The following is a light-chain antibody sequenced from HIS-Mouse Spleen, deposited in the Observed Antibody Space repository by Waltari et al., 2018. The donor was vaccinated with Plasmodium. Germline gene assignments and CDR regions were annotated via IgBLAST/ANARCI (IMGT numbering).Light chain of an antibody. CDR1: RRDVGSANL. CDR3: CSYAGSSTFVV. Sequence: QSALTQPASVSGSPGQSITISCPRTRRDVGSANLVSWSQQHPGKAPKLMSYEGSKRPSGVSNRFSGSKSGNTASLTISGLQAEDEADYYCCSYAGSSTFVVFGGGTKLTVL. CDR2: EGS. V-gene: IGLV2-23*03. J-gene: IGLJ2*01.